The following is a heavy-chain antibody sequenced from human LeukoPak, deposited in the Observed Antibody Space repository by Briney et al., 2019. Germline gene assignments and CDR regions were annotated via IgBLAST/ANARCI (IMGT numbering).Heavy chain of an antibody. J-gene: IGHJ6*03. CDR1: GGSISSHY. CDR3: ARDIIGHNDCGGNSDSYYYMDV. D-gene: IGHD4-23*01. CDR2: IYYSGST. Sequence: PSETLSLTCTVSGGSISSHYWSWVRQPPGKGLEWVGYIYYSGSTNYNPSLKSRVTISVDTSKNQFSLKLSSVTAAAAAVYYCARDIIGHNDCGGNSDSYYYMDVWGKGTTVTVSS. V-gene: IGHV4-59*11.